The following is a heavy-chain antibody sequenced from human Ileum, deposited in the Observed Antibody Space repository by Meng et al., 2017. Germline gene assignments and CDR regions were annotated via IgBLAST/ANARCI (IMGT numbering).Heavy chain of an antibody. Sequence: QGQLVQSGAEVKKPGASVRISCATSGYTFVAYAMHWVRQAPGQRLEWMGWIYTGNGNTKYSQKFQDRVTFTRDTSATTVYMELTSLTSEDTAVYYCARGDPTTPNWLDPWGQGSLVTVSS. J-gene: IGHJ5*02. CDR1: GYTFVAYA. D-gene: IGHD1-26*01. CDR2: IYTGNGNT. CDR3: ARGDPTTPNWLDP. V-gene: IGHV1-3*04.